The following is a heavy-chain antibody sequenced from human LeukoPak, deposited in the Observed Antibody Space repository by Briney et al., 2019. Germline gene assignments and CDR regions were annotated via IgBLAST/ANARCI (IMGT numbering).Heavy chain of an antibody. V-gene: IGHV1-8*01. CDR2: MNPNSGNT. Sequence: GASVKVSCKASGYTFTSYDINWVRQATGQGLEWMGWMNPNSGNTGYAQKFQGRVTMTRNTSISTAYMELSSLRSEDTAVYYCAQSRGYYDSSGYYYALDYWSQGTLVTVSS. J-gene: IGHJ4*02. D-gene: IGHD3-22*01. CDR3: AQSRGYYDSSGYYYALDY. CDR1: GYTFTSYD.